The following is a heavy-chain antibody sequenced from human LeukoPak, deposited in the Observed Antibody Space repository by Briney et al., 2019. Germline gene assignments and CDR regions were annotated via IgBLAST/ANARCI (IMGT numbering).Heavy chain of an antibody. CDR1: GDPISSSSYY. V-gene: IGHV4-39*01. Sequence: PSETLSLTCTVSGDPISSSSYYWGWIREPPGKGLEWIGTIYYSGSTYYNPSLKSRVTISVDTSENQFSLKLSSVSAADTAVYFCASYFDNSGYYRRKYYFDFWGQGTLVTVSS. CDR2: IYYSGST. D-gene: IGHD3-22*01. CDR3: ASYFDNSGYYRRKYYFDF. J-gene: IGHJ4*02.